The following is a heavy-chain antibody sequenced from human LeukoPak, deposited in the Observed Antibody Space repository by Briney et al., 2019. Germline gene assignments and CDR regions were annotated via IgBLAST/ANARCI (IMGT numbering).Heavy chain of an antibody. CDR3: ATAPVYGSGSYYPYLDY. CDR1: GYTLTELS. V-gene: IGHV1-24*01. CDR2: FDPEDGET. J-gene: IGHJ4*02. D-gene: IGHD3-10*01. Sequence: ASVKVSCKVSGYTLTELSMHWVRQAPGKGLEWMGGFDPEDGETIYAQKFQGRVTMTEDTSTDTAYMELSSLRSEDTAVYYCATAPVYGSGSYYPYLDYWGQGTLVTVSS.